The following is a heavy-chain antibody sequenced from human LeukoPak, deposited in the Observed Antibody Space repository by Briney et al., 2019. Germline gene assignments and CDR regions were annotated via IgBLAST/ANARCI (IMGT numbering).Heavy chain of an antibody. CDR3: ARDLWEGSNSWIPY. J-gene: IGHJ4*02. V-gene: IGHV1-2*02. CDR1: GYTFTGDY. CDR2: INPNSGGT. Sequence: ASVKVSCKASGYTFTGDYMHWVRQAPGQGLEWMGWINPNSGGTKYAQKVQGRVTMTRDTSISTAYMELTSLTSDDTAVYYCARDLWEGSNSWIPYWGQGTLVTVSS. D-gene: IGHD6-13*01.